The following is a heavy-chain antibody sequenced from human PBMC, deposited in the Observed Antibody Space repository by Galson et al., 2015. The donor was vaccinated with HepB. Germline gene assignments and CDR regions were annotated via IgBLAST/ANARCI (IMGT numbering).Heavy chain of an antibody. D-gene: IGHD5-24*01. V-gene: IGHV3-48*01. CDR2: ISSSSSTI. CDR1: GFTFSSYS. J-gene: IGHJ3*02. CDR3: ARVAGRDGYLLAFDI. Sequence: SLRLSCAASGFTFSSYSMNWVRQAPGKGLEWVSYISSSSSTIYYADSVKGRFTISRDNAKNSLYLQMNSLRAEDTAVYYCARVAGRDGYLLAFDIWGQGTMVTVSS.